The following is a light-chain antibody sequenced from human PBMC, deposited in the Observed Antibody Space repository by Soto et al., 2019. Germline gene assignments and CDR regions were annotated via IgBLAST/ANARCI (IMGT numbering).Light chain of an antibody. CDR3: TSYAGTYSFFYV. CDR2: EVS. V-gene: IGLV2-8*01. CDR1: SSDVGAYNY. J-gene: IGLJ1*01. Sequence: QSALTQPPSASGSPGQSVTISCTGTSSDVGAYNYVSWYQQLPGKAPKLIIYEVSKRPSGVPDRFSGSKSGNTASLTVSGLQAEDAAEYYCTSYAGTYSFFYVFGTGTKLTVL.